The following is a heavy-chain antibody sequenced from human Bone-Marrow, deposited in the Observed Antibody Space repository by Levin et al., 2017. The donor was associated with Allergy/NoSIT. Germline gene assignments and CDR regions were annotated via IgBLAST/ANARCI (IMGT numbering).Heavy chain of an antibody. D-gene: IGHD3-10*01. Sequence: SETLSLTCTVSGGSISNHYWNWIRQPPGKGLEWIGNIFYSGYTNYNPSLKSRVTISVDTSKKQFSLKVRSVTAADTAVYYCARAMIREVIPQFYFDYWGQGARVTVSS. CDR2: IFYSGYT. CDR3: ARAMIREVIPQFYFDY. CDR1: GGSISNHY. V-gene: IGHV4-59*11. J-gene: IGHJ4*02.